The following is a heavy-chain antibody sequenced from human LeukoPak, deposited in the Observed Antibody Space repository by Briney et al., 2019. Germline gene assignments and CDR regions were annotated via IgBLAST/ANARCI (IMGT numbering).Heavy chain of an antibody. J-gene: IGHJ6*02. Sequence: VASVKVSCKASGGTFSSYAISWVRQAPGQGLEWMGGIIPIFGTANYAQKFQGRVTITADESTSTAYMELSSLRSEDTAVYYCARDMRESDGYCSGGSCPRYYYYYGMDVWGQGATVTVSS. CDR2: IIPIFGTA. V-gene: IGHV1-69*13. CDR1: GGTFSSYA. CDR3: ARDMRESDGYCSGGSCPRYYYYYGMDV. D-gene: IGHD2-15*01.